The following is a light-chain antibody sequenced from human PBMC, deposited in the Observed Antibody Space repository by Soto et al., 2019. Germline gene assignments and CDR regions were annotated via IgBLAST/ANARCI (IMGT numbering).Light chain of an antibody. Sequence: EIVLTQSPATLSLSPGERATLTCRASQIVSNFLAWYQHKPGQAPRLHIYDASIRAAGVPARFSGSGSGTDFSLPISSLEPEDFAIYYCQPYNNWPLTFGGGTKVDIK. J-gene: IGKJ4*01. CDR3: QPYNNWPLT. CDR2: DAS. CDR1: QIVSNF. V-gene: IGKV3-11*01.